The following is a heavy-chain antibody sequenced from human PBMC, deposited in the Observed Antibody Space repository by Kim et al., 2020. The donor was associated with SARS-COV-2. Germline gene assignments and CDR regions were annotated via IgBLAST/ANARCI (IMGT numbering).Heavy chain of an antibody. J-gene: IGHJ4*02. CDR1: GGSISSSNW. Sequence: SETLSLTCAVSGGSISSSNWWSWVRQPPGKGLEWIGEIYHSGSTNYNPSLKSRVTISVDKSKNQFSLKLSSVTAADTAVYYCARRNRPPLYSSGWSPFDYRGQGTLVTVSS. CDR3: ARRNRPPLYSSGWSPFDY. CDR2: IYHSGST. V-gene: IGHV4-4*02. D-gene: IGHD6-19*01.